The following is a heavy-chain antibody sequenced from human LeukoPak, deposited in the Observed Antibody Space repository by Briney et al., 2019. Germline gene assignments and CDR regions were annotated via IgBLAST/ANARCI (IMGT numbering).Heavy chain of an antibody. V-gene: IGHV4-61*02. CDR1: GGSISSGSYY. CDR3: ARGQWGAVAGTGYYYYGMDV. D-gene: IGHD6-19*01. CDR2: IYTSGST. Sequence: PSETLSLTCTVSGGSISSGSYYWSWIRQPAGKGLEWIGRIYTSGSTNYNPSLKSRVTISVDTSKNQFSLKLGSVTAADTAVYYCARGQWGAVAGTGYYYYGMDVWGQGTTVTVSS. J-gene: IGHJ6*02.